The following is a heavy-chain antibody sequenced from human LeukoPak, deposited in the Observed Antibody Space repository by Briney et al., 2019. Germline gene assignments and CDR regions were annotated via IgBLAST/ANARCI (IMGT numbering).Heavy chain of an antibody. J-gene: IGHJ5*02. CDR1: GFTFSSYA. CDR2: ISGSGGST. D-gene: IGHD3-10*01. V-gene: IGHV3-23*01. Sequence: PGGSLRLSCAASGFTFSSYAMSWVRQAPGKGLEWVSAISGSGGSTYYADSVKGRFTISRDNSKNTLYLQMNSLRAEDTAVYYCAKGTSYYYGSGSLYNWFDPWGQGTLVTVSS. CDR3: AKGTSYYYGSGSLYNWFDP.